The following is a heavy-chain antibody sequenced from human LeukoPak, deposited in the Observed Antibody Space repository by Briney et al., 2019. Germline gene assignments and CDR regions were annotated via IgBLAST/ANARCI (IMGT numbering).Heavy chain of an antibody. Sequence: SETLSLTCAVSGDSVSGSFWWSWVRQPPHQGLEWIGEIHHSGSSNYNPSLESRVIISLDGSKNLLSLELSSVTAADTAVYYCARVLPEADILTGDPDYWGQGALVTVSS. CDR3: ARVLPEADILTGDPDY. CDR2: IHHSGSS. V-gene: IGHV4-4*02. D-gene: IGHD3-9*01. CDR1: GDSVSGSFW. J-gene: IGHJ4*02.